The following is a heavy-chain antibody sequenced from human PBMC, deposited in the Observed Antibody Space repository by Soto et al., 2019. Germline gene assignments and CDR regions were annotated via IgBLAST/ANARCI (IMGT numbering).Heavy chain of an antibody. J-gene: IGHJ5*02. D-gene: IGHD5-12*01. CDR3: AKDGGKDGYFGNWFDP. V-gene: IGHV1-69*15. Sequence: QVHLVQSGAEVKKPGSSVKVSCKASGGTFSNYAITWVRQAPGQGLEWLGRIIPIFGSVTFAQKFQGRITLTANESTTTAYMELSSLRSDDTAVYYCAKDGGKDGYFGNWFDPWGQGTQVTVSS. CDR2: IIPIFGSV. CDR1: GGTFSNYA.